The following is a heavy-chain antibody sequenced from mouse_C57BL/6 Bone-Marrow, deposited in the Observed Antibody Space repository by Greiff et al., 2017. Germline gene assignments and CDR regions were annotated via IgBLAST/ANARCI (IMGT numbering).Heavy chain of an antibody. Sequence: EVKLQESGAELVKPGASVKLSCTASGFNIKDYYMHWVKQRTEQGLEWIGRIDPEDGETKYAPKFQSKATITADTSSNTAYLQLSSLTSEDTAVYYCARRYYGNYAWFAYWGQGTLVTVSA. CDR3: ARRYYGNYAWFAY. CDR1: GFNIKDYY. J-gene: IGHJ3*01. D-gene: IGHD2-1*01. CDR2: IDPEDGET. V-gene: IGHV14-2*01.